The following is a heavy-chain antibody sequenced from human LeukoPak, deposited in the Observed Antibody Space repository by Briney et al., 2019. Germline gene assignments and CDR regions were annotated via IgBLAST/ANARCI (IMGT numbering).Heavy chain of an antibody. CDR2: IYYSGST. CDR1: GGSISSYY. V-gene: IGHV4-59*08. Sequence: SETLSLTCTVSGGSISSYYWSWIRQPPGKGLEWIGYIYYSGSTNYNPSLKSRVTISVDTSKNQFSLKLSSVTAADTAVYYCARLPNYGDYGGWGQGTLVTVSS. J-gene: IGHJ4*02. CDR3: ARLPNYGDYGG. D-gene: IGHD4-17*01.